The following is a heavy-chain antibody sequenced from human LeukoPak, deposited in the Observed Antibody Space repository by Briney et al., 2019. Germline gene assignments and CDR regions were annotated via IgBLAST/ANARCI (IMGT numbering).Heavy chain of an antibody. D-gene: IGHD3-22*01. Sequence: PGGSLRLSCAASVFTFSTYNMNWVRQAPGKGLEWVSSITSSSRYTFYADSVKGRFTISRDNSKNTLYLQMNSLRAEDTAVYYCAKVGDSSGYYHFDYWGQGTLVTVSS. CDR2: ITSSSRYT. CDR3: AKVGDSSGYYHFDY. V-gene: IGHV3-21*01. CDR1: VFTFSTYN. J-gene: IGHJ4*02.